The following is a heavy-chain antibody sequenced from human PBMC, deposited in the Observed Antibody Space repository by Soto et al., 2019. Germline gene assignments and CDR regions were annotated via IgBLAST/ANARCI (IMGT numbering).Heavy chain of an antibody. CDR2: INHSGST. V-gene: IGHV4-34*01. Sequence: SETLSLTCAVYGGSFSGYYWSWIRQPPGKWLEWIGEINHSGSTNYNPSLKSRVTISVDTSKNQFSLKLSSVTAADTAVYYCARGKLSDYVWGSYRYHFDYWGQGXVVTVYS. J-gene: IGHJ4*02. CDR3: ARGKLSDYVWGSYRYHFDY. CDR1: GGSFSGYY. D-gene: IGHD3-16*02.